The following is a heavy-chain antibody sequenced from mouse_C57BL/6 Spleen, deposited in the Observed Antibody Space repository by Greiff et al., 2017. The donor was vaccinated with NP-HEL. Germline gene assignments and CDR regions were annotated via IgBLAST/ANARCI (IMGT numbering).Heavy chain of an antibody. CDR1: GYTFPSYW. J-gene: IGHJ3*01. D-gene: IGHD2-2*01. Sequence: VQLQQSGAELAKPGASVKLSCKASGYTFPSYWMHWVNQRPGQGLEWIGYINPSSGYTKYNQKFKDKATLTADKSSSTAYMQLSSLTYEDSAVYYCANGYPAWFAYWGQGTLVTVSA. CDR2: INPSSGYT. V-gene: IGHV1-7*01. CDR3: ANGYPAWFAY.